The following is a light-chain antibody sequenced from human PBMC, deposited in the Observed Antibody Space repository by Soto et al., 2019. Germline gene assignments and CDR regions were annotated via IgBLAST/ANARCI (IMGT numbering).Light chain of an antibody. Sequence: DIVMTQSPDSLAVSLGERATINCKSSQSVFYSSANKNKLAWYQQKPGQHPKLLIYWASSRQSGVRDRFSGSGSGTNFTLNISRLHVEDGGVYFCQHYLYRPFTFGPWIKVEIK. CDR1: QSVFYSSANKNK. V-gene: IGKV4-1*01. CDR3: QHYLYRPFT. J-gene: IGKJ3*01. CDR2: WAS.